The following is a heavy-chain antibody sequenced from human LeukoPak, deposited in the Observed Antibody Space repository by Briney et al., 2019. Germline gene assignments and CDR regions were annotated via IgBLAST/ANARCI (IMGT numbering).Heavy chain of an antibody. CDR2: ISSSSSYI. V-gene: IGHV3-21*01. Sequence: GGSLRLSCAASGFTFSSYSMNWVRQAPGKGLEWVSSISSSSSYIYYADSVKGRFTISRDNAKNSLYLQMNGLRAEDTAVYYCASRRNPDYYYYYGMDVWGQGTTVTVSS. J-gene: IGHJ6*02. CDR1: GFTFSSYS. CDR3: ASRRNPDYYYYYGMDV. D-gene: IGHD1-14*01.